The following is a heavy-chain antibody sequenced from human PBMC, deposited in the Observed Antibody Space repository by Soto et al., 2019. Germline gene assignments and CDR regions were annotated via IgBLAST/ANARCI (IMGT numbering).Heavy chain of an antibody. Sequence: EVQLVESGGGLVQPGRSLRLSCAASGFTFDDYAMHWVRQAPGKGLEWVSGISWNSGRIGYADSVKGRFTISRDNAKNTLYLQMNCLRAEDTALYYCAKDKGIALNLFDYWGQGTLVTVSS. D-gene: IGHD6-13*01. J-gene: IGHJ4*02. CDR2: ISWNSGRI. V-gene: IGHV3-9*01. CDR1: GFTFDDYA. CDR3: AKDKGIALNLFDY.